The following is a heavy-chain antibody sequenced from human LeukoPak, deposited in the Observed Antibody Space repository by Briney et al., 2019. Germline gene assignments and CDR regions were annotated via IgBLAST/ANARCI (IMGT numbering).Heavy chain of an antibody. CDR2: IYSGGDK. CDR1: GFTVSSNY. V-gene: IGHV3-53*01. Sequence: PGGSLRLSCAASGFTVSSNYMSWVRQAPGKGLEWFSVIYSGGDKYHSDYVKGRFTISRDNSKNTMYLQMNSLRAEDTALYYCARGPPLSKYYFDYWGQGTLVTVSS. D-gene: IGHD2/OR15-2a*01. CDR3: ARGPPLSKYYFDY. J-gene: IGHJ4*02.